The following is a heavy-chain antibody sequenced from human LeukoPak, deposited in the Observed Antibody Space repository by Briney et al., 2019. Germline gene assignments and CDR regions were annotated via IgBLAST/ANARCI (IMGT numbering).Heavy chain of an antibody. CDR2: IIPIFGTA. CDR1: GGTFSSYA. J-gene: IGHJ3*02. CDR3: ARAVPRYPGAFDI. Sequence: AASVKVSCKASGGTFSSYAISWVRQAPGQGLEWMGGIIPIFGTANYAQKFQGRVTITTDESTSTAYMELSSLRSEDTAVYYCARAVPRYPGAFDIWGQGTMVTVSS. D-gene: IGHD3-16*02. V-gene: IGHV1-69*05.